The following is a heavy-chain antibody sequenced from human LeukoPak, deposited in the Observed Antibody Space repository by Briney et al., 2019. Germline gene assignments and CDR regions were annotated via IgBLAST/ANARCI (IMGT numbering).Heavy chain of an antibody. CDR3: AVAYSYSCGWYN. V-gene: IGHV1-69*01. CDR1: GGTFSSYA. CDR2: IIPIFGTA. Sequence: SVKVSCKASGGTFSSYAISWVRQAPGQGLEWMGGIIPIFGTANYAQKFQGRVTITADESTSTAYMELSSLRSEDTAVYYCAVAYSYSCGWYNWGQGTLVTVSS. D-gene: IGHD6-19*01. J-gene: IGHJ4*02.